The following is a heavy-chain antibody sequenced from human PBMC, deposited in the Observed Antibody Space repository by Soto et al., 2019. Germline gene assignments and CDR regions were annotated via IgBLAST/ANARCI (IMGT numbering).Heavy chain of an antibody. CDR3: AKSLSPTPVVATTPFDY. CDR1: GFIFEDYV. V-gene: IGHV3-9*01. CDR2: ISGNSDSV. J-gene: IGHJ4*02. D-gene: IGHD2-15*01. Sequence: HPGGSLRLSCAASGFIFEDYVMHWVRQAPGKGLEWVSGISGNSDSVSYADSVKGRFTISRDNAKNSLYLLMNILTADDTAFYYCAKSLSPTPVVATTPFDYRGQGTPVTVSS.